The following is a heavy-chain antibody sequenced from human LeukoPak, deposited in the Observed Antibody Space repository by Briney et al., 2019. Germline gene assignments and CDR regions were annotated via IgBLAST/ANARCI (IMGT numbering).Heavy chain of an antibody. J-gene: IGHJ5*02. V-gene: IGHV4-30-2*01. D-gene: IGHD2-15*01. CDR3: ARTLLGYCSGGSCSGAPNWFDP. CDR2: IYHRGST. Sequence: SETLSLTCTVSGYSISSGGYSWSWIQQPPGKGLEWIGYIYHRGSTYYNPSLKSRVTISVDRSKNQFSLKLSSVTAADTAVYYCARTLLGYCSGGSCSGAPNWFDPWGQGTLVTVSS. CDR1: GYSISSGGYS.